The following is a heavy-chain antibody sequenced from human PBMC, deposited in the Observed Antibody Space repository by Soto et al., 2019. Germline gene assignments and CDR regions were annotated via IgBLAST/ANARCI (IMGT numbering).Heavy chain of an antibody. CDR3: ARGLEQWLVLVGGRRAGDYYYGMDV. D-gene: IGHD6-19*01. Sequence: QVQLVQSGAEVKKPGASVKVSCKASGYTFTSYDINWVRQATGQGLEWMGWMNPNSGNTGYAQKFQGRVTMTRNTSIRTAYVALSSLRSEDTAMYYGARGLEQWLVLVGGRRAGDYYYGMDVWGQGTTVTVSS. CDR2: MNPNSGNT. V-gene: IGHV1-8*01. CDR1: GYTFTSYD. J-gene: IGHJ6*02.